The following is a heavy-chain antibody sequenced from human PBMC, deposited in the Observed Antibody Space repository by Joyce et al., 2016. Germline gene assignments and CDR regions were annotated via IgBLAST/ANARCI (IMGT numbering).Heavy chain of an antibody. Sequence: EVQLVESGGGLVQPGGSLRLSCTVSGFTITSKYINWVRQAPGKGLERVSVVYSGGTTYYADSVKGRFSISRDKSKNTIYLQMNSLRPEDTAVYYCAREVGGNSGVAFDIWGQGTLVTVSS. D-gene: IGHD5-12*01. CDR1: GFTITSKY. J-gene: IGHJ3*02. CDR2: VYSGGTT. V-gene: IGHV3-66*02. CDR3: AREVGGNSGVAFDI.